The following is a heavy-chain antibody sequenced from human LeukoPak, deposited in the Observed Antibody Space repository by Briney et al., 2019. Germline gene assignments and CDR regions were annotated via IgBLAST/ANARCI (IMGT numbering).Heavy chain of an antibody. CDR2: ISSSDANT. CDR1: GGSISSSTSY. V-gene: IGHV3-23*01. D-gene: IGHD3-16*01. CDR3: AKVSRGGLYYDGMDV. Sequence: ETLSLTCTVSGGSISSSTSYWGWIRQPPGKGLEWVSAISSSDANTYYADSVKGRFTISRDSSKNTLYLQMNSLRAEDTAVYYCAKVSRGGLYYDGMDVWGQGTTVTISS. J-gene: IGHJ6*02.